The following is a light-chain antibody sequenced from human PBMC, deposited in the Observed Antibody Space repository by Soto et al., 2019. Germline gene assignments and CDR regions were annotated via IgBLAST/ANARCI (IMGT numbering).Light chain of an antibody. V-gene: IGKV3-20*01. CDR1: QSVKNNY. Sequence: EIVLKQSPDTLSLSPGERATLSCRASQSVKNNYLAWYQQKPGQPPRFLIYDASSRATGIPDRFSGSGSGTDFALTISRLEPEDFAVYYCQQYGSTPLTFGGGT. CDR2: DAS. CDR3: QQYGSTPLT. J-gene: IGKJ4*01.